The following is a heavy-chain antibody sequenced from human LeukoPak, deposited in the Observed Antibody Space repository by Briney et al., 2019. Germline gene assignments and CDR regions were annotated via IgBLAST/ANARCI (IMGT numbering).Heavy chain of an antibody. CDR3: AMFRRDGYNSWFDP. V-gene: IGHV4-34*01. D-gene: IGHD5-24*01. J-gene: IGHJ5*02. CDR2: INHSGST. Sequence: SETLSLTCTVYGGSLSGYFWSWIRQPPGKGLEWIGEINHSGSTNYNPSLKSRVTISVDTSKNQSSLKLSSVTAADTAVYYCAMFRRDGYNSWFDPWGQGTLVTVSS. CDR1: GGSLSGYF.